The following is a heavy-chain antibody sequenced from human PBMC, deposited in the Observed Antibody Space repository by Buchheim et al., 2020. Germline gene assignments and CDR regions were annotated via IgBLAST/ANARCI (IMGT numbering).Heavy chain of an antibody. CDR1: GFTFSSYA. CDR3: ARDPGGYYDFWSGYSFDY. Sequence: QVQLVESGGGVVQPGRSLRLSCAASGFTFSSYAMHWVRQAPGKGLEWVAVISYDGSNKYYADSVKGRFTISRTNSKKTLDLQMNSLRAEDTAVYYCARDPGGYYDFWSGYSFDYWGQGTL. CDR2: ISYDGSNK. V-gene: IGHV3-30*04. J-gene: IGHJ4*02. D-gene: IGHD3-3*01.